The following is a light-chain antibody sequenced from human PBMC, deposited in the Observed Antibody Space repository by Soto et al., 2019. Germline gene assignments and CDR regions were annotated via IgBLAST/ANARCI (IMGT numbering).Light chain of an antibody. CDR1: QTISSSY. CDR3: QQYNNWPDT. Sequence: EIVLTQSPDTLSLSPGERATLSCRASQTISSSYLAWYQQKPGQSPRLLIYGTSSRATGIPDRFSGSGSGTDFTLTIGRLEPEDSAVYYCQQYNNWPDTFGQGTKLEIK. CDR2: GTS. V-gene: IGKV3-20*01. J-gene: IGKJ2*01.